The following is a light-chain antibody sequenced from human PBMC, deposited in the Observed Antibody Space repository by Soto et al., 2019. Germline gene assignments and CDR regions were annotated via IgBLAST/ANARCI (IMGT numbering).Light chain of an antibody. CDR3: QQSNSYPYT. J-gene: IGKJ2*01. Sequence: DIQMTQSPSTLSASVGDRVTITCRASQSISSWLAWYQQKPGKAPKVLIYKASSLESGVPSRFSGSGSGTEFTLTISSLQPDDFATYYCQQSNSYPYTFGQGTKLDIK. CDR2: KAS. V-gene: IGKV1-5*03. CDR1: QSISSW.